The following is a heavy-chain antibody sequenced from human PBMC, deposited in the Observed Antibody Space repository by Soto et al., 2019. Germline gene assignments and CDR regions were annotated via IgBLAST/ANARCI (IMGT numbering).Heavy chain of an antibody. CDR1: GFTFSSFS. CDR2: ISYDGSTK. J-gene: IGHJ4*02. V-gene: IGHV3-30-3*01. CDR3: ARTTTVAGTPEFDY. D-gene: IGHD6-19*01. Sequence: QVQLVESGGGVVQPGRSLRLSCAASGFTFSSFSLHWVRQAPGKGLEWLALISYDGSTKYNADSVKGRFTVSRDNSNNTPDLQLRSLRPEDTAVYYCARTTTVAGTPEFDYWGQGTLVTVSS.